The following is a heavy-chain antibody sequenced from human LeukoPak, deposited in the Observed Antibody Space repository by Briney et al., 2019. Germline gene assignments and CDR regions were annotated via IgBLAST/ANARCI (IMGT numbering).Heavy chain of an antibody. CDR1: GGSISSYY. CDR2: VYTSETT. CDR3: ARGHCSSTSCYDWYFDL. D-gene: IGHD2-2*01. Sequence: SETLSLTCTVSGGSISSYYRSWIRQPAGKGLEWIGRVYTSETTNYNPSLKSRVTMSVDTSKNQFSPKLSSVTAADTAVYYCARGHCSSTSCYDWYFDLWGRGTLVTVSS. J-gene: IGHJ2*01. V-gene: IGHV4-4*07.